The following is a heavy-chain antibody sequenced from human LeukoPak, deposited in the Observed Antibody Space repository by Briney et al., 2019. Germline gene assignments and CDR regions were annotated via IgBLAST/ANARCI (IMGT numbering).Heavy chain of an antibody. Sequence: GGSLRLSCAASGSTFSNHGINWVRQAPGKGLEWVSGISPSGDITYYTDSVKGRFTLSRDNSKNALYLQINSLTTEDMAVYYCAKDAVVGDYYYFYYMDVWGKGTTITVSS. CDR1: GSTFSNHG. CDR2: ISPSGDIT. D-gene: IGHD4-17*01. J-gene: IGHJ6*03. V-gene: IGHV3-23*01. CDR3: AKDAVVGDYYYFYYMDV.